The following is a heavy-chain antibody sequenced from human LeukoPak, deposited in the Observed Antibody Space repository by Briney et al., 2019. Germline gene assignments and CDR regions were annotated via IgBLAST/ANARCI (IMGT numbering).Heavy chain of an antibody. Sequence: GGSLTLSCAASGFTFSSYSMNWVRQAPGKGLEWVSYISTSSSATYYADSVKGRFTISRDDAKNSLYLHMNSLRAEDTAVYYCARDRNPLRTYYYDSSGYYVWGQGTLATVPS. J-gene: IGHJ4*02. CDR3: ARDRNPLRTYYYDSSGYYV. CDR1: GFTFSSYS. V-gene: IGHV3-48*01. D-gene: IGHD3-22*01. CDR2: ISTSSSAT.